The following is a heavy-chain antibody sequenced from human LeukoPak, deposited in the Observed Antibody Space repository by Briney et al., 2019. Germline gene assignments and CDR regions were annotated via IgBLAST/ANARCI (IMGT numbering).Heavy chain of an antibody. CDR1: GFTFDDYA. J-gene: IGHJ4*02. V-gene: IGHV3-9*01. CDR2: LNWNSGSV. CDR3: VKDMSYYYDSRGRYWGFDS. D-gene: IGHD3-22*01. Sequence: QPGRSLRLSCAASGFTFDDYAMHWVRQAPGKGLEWVSGLNWNSGSVGYADSVKGRFTISRDNAKNSLYLRMNSLRPEDTAFYYCVKDMSYYYDSRGRYWGFDSWGQGTLVTVSS.